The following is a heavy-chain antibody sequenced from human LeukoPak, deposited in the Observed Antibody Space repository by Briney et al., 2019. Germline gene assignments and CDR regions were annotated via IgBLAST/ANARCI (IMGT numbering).Heavy chain of an antibody. D-gene: IGHD5-24*01. CDR3: ARSPPRGREGY. J-gene: IGHJ4*02. Sequence: GGSLRLSCAASGFTFSSYWMSWVRQAPGKGLEWVANIKQDGSEKYYVDSVKGRFTISRDNAKNSLYLQMNSPRAEDTAVYYCARSPPRGREGYWGQGTLVTVSS. CDR1: GFTFSSYW. V-gene: IGHV3-7*03. CDR2: IKQDGSEK.